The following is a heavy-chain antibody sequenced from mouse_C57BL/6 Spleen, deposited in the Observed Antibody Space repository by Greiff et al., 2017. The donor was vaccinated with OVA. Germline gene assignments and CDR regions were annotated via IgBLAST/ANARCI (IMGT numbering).Heavy chain of an antibody. V-gene: IGHV3-6*01. CDR2: ISYDGSN. D-gene: IGHD4-1*01. J-gene: IGHJ2*01. CDR1: GYSITSGYY. Sequence: EVKLLESGPGLVKPSQSLSLTCSVTGYSITSGYYWNWIRQFPGNKLEWMGYISYDGSNNYNPSLKNRISITRDTSKNQFFLKLNSVTTEDTATYYCARDPELDYWGQGTTLTVSS. CDR3: ARDPELDY.